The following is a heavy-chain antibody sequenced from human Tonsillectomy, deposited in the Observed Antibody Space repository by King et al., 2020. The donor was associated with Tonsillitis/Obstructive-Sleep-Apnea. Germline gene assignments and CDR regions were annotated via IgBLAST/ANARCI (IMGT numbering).Heavy chain of an antibody. J-gene: IGHJ4*02. CDR3: ACVLAFCSYGSCYDCFDY. Sequence: VQLVESGGGLDQPGGSLRLSCAGSGFTFTTYWMTWVRQAPGKGLEWVANIKRDGREKNYVDAVKGRFTISRDNAKNSLYLQMNSLRAEDTAVYYCACVLAFCSYGSCYDCFDYWGQGTLVTVSS. CDR2: IKRDGREK. CDR1: GFTFTTYW. V-gene: IGHV3-7*01. D-gene: IGHD2-15*01.